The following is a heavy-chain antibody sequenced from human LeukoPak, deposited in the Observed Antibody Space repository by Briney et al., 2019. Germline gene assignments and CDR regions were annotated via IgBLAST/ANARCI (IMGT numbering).Heavy chain of an antibody. CDR1: GYTFTGYY. D-gene: IGHD6-13*01. CDR2: INPNSGGT. J-gene: IGHJ4*02. Sequence: ASVKVSCKASGYTFTGYYMHWVRQAPGQGLESMGWINPNSGGTNYAQKFQGRVTMTRDTSISTAYMELSRLRSDDTAVYYCVSTAAGPAYYFDYWGQGTLVTVSS. CDR3: VSTAAGPAYYFDY. V-gene: IGHV1-2*02.